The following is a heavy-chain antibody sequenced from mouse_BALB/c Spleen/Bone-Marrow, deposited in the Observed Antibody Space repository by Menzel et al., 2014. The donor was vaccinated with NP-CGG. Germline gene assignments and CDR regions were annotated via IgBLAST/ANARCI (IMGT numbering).Heavy chain of an antibody. CDR3: ARKGNYGWFAY. CDR1: GYSFTAYY. CDR2: INPYNGAT. Sequence: DVQLQESGPELVKPGASVKISCKASGYSFTAYYIHWVKQSHVKSLEWIGRINPYNGATSYNQNFKDKASLTVDKSSSTAYMELHGLTSEDSAVYYCARKGNYGWFAYWGQGTLVTVSA. J-gene: IGHJ3*01. V-gene: IGHV1-31*01. D-gene: IGHD2-1*01.